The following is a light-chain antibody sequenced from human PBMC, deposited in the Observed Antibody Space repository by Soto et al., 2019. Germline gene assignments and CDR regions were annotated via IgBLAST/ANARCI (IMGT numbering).Light chain of an antibody. J-gene: IGKJ2*01. CDR2: AAS. CDR3: QQSSGIPYT. CDR1: QTISTY. Sequence: DIQMTQCPSSLSASVGDRVTVTCRASQTISTYLNWYQQNSGKAPKLLIYAASTLQSGVPSRFSGSGSGTDFTLTISSLQPEDFATYYCQQSSGIPYTFGQGTKLEIK. V-gene: IGKV1-39*01.